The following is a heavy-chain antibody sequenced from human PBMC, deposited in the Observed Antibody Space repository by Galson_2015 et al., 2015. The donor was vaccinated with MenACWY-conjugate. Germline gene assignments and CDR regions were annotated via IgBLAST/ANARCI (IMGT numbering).Heavy chain of an antibody. CDR3: AREAHGGDCDY. CDR1: DHY. Sequence: DHYMYWVRQAPGKGLEWVGRTRNKANSYTTEYAASVKGRFTISRDDSKNSLYLQMNSLKTEDTAVYYCAREAHGGDCDYWGQGTLVTVSS. J-gene: IGHJ4*02. CDR2: TRNKANSYTT. V-gene: IGHV3-72*01. D-gene: IGHD2-21*02.